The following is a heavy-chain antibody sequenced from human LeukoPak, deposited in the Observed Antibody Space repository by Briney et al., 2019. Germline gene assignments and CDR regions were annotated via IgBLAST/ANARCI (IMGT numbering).Heavy chain of an antibody. CDR1: GDSVSSNRAA. Sequence: SGPGLVKPSQTLPLTRAISGDSVSSNRAAWNWIRQSPSRGLEWLGRTYFKSNWYYDYAGSVKSRITINPDTTKNQFSLQLNSVTPEDTAVYYCARGGGSYYQWGQGTLVTVSS. CDR3: ARGGGSYYQ. J-gene: IGHJ4*02. V-gene: IGHV6-1*01. D-gene: IGHD1-26*01. CDR2: TYFKSNWYY.